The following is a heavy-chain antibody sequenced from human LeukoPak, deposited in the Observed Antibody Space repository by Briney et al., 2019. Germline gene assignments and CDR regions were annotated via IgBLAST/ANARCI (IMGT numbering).Heavy chain of an antibody. CDR3: AREATGRAFDP. Sequence: ASVKVSCKASGYNFNDFGVTWVRQARGKGLEWMGWISALTGDTNYAQKFQGRLTMTTDTSTDTAYMEMRRLRSDDTAVYYCAREATGRAFDPWGQGTLVVVSS. D-gene: IGHD1-14*01. V-gene: IGHV1-18*01. CDR2: ISALTGDT. J-gene: IGHJ5*02. CDR1: GYNFNDFG.